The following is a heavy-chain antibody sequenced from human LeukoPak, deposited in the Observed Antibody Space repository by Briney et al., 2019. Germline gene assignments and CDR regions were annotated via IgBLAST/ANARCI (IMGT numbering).Heavy chain of an antibody. CDR3: ARELPTGYCSSTICVRAFNI. CDR2: INPNSGGT. Sequence: ASLKVSCKAPGYTFTGYYMHWVRQAPGQGLEWMGWINPNSGGTNYAQKLQGTVTMTRDTFTSTAYIDQSRPRSDDTAVYYCARELPTGYCSSTICVRAFNIGGQGSLVSVSA. D-gene: IGHD2-2*01. J-gene: IGHJ3*02. V-gene: IGHV1-2*02. CDR1: GYTFTGYY.